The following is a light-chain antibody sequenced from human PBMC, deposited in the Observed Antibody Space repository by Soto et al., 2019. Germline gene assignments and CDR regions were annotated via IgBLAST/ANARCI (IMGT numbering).Light chain of an antibody. J-gene: IGKJ5*01. V-gene: IGKV3-20*01. CDR3: QQYATSPIT. CDR2: AAS. Sequence: EIVLTQSPATLSLSPGERATLSCRASQTVSGSFLAWYQQKPGQAPRLLIYAASSRATGIPDRFSCSGSGTDFTLIISRLEPEDFAVYYCQQYATSPITFGQGTRLEIK. CDR1: QTVSGSF.